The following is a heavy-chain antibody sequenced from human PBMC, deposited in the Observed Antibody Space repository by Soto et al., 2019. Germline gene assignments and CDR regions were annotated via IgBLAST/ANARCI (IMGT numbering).Heavy chain of an antibody. CDR1: GDSVSSNSAA. CDR3: ARDFAHITICTHAFYX. V-gene: IGHV6-1*01. CDR2: TYYRSKWYN. D-gene: IGHD3-3*01. Sequence: SQTLSLTCAISGDSVSSNSAAWNWIRQSPSIGLECLGRTYYRSKWYNDYAVSVKSRITINPDKSKNQFSLQLNYVTPEDTAVYYCARDFAHITICTHAFYXWGQGTMVTVS. J-gene: IGHJ3*02.